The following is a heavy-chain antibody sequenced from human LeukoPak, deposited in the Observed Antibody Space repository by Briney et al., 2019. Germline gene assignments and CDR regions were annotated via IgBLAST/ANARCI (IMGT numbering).Heavy chain of an antibody. D-gene: IGHD2-8*01. Sequence: GGSLRLSCAASGFTFSDYNMRWIRQAPGKGLEWVSAISGSGGSTYYADSVKGRFTISRDNSKNTLYLQMNSLRAEDTAVYYCAKDSDCTSGVCYYAFDIWGQGTMVTVSS. CDR1: GFTFSDYN. V-gene: IGHV3-23*01. CDR2: ISGSGGST. CDR3: AKDSDCTSGVCYYAFDI. J-gene: IGHJ3*02.